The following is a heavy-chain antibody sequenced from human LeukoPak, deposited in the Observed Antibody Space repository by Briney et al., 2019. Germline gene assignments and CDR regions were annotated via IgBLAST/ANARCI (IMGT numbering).Heavy chain of an antibody. CDR2: IQPGDSNT. J-gene: IGHJ3*02. V-gene: IGHV5-51*01. CDR1: GYSFTNYW. CDR3: ARTTYYFSSGSLDGFDI. Sequence: GDSLKISCKGSGYSFTNYWIGWVRQMPGKGLEWMGIIQPGDSNTRYSPSFQGQVTISADKTIRTAYLQWSTLKASDTATYYCARTTYYFSSGSLDGFDIWGQGTMVTVSS. D-gene: IGHD3-10*01.